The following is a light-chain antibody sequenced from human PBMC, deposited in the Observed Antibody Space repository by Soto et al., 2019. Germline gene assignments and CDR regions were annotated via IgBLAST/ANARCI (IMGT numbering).Light chain of an antibody. CDR1: QTVGNNY. J-gene: IGKJ4*01. CDR2: DAS. V-gene: IGKV3-20*01. CDR3: QQCAHSPLT. Sequence: EIVLTQSPGTLSLSPGEGATLSCRASQTVGNNYLAWYQQKPGQAPRLLIYDASSRATGIPDRFSGSGSGTDFTLTISSLEPEDFAVYYCQQCAHSPLTFGGGTKVEIK.